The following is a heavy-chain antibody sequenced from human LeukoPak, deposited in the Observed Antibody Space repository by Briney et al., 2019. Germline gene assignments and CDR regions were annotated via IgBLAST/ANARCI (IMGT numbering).Heavy chain of an antibody. CDR1: GYSFTSYW. D-gene: IGHD3-9*01. V-gene: IGHV5-51*01. CDR2: IYPGDSDT. J-gene: IGHJ3*02. Sequence: GESLKISCKGSGYSFTSYWSGWVRQMPGKGLEWMGIIYPGDSDTRYSPSFQGQVTISADKSISTAYLQWSSLKASDTAMYYCARKVVLRYFDWLGAFDIWGQGTMVTVSS. CDR3: ARKVVLRYFDWLGAFDI.